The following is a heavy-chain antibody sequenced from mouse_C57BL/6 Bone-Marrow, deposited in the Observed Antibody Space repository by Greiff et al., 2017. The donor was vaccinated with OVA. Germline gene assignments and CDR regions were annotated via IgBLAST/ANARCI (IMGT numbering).Heavy chain of an antibody. CDR2: IYPRSGNT. Sequence: QVQLQQSGAELARPGASVKLSCKASGYTFTSYGISWVKQRTGQGLEWIGEIYPRSGNTYYNEKFKGKATLTADKSSSSAYMELRSLTSEDSAVYFCARRYYDYDAAYWGQGTLVTVSA. D-gene: IGHD2-4*01. CDR1: GYTFTSYG. CDR3: ARRYYDYDAAY. V-gene: IGHV1-81*01. J-gene: IGHJ3*01.